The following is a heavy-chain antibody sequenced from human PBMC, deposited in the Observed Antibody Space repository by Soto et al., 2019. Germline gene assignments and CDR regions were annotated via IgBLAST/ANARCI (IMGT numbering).Heavy chain of an antibody. Sequence: PSETLSLTCAVSGGSISSSNWWSWIRQPPGKGLEWIGYIYYSGSAYYNPSLKSRVTMSVDTSKNQLSLKLSSVTAADTAVYYCARLHCNSPNCVPLDPWGQGTLVTVSS. D-gene: IGHD2-2*01. CDR1: GGSISSSNW. V-gene: IGHV4-28*01. J-gene: IGHJ5*02. CDR2: IYYSGSA. CDR3: ARLHCNSPNCVPLDP.